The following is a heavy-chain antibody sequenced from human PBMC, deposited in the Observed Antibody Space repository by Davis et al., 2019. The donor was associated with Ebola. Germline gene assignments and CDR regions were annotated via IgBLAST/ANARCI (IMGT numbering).Heavy chain of an antibody. D-gene: IGHD5-18*01. CDR3: ARDRIQLWFDY. CDR1: GFTFSSYW. V-gene: IGHV3-33*08. CDR2: IWYDGSNK. Sequence: PGGSLRLSCAASGFTFSSYWMSWVRQAPGKGLEWVAVIWYDGSNKYYADSVQDRFTIPRDNSKNTLYLQMNSLRAEDTAVYYCARDRIQLWFDYWGQGTLVTVSS. J-gene: IGHJ4*02.